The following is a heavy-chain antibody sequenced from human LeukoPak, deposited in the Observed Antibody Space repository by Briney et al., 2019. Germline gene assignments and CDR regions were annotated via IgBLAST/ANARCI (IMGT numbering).Heavy chain of an antibody. CDR1: GFTFSSYA. CDR2: ISYDGSNT. V-gene: IGHV3-30-3*01. Sequence: GGSLTLSCAASGFTFSSYAMHWVRRAPGKGLEWVTLISYDGSNTYYADSVKGRFTISRDNSKNTLYLQMNSLRAEDTAVYYCACSSTPIQLWSRVDYWGQGTLVTVSS. J-gene: IGHJ4*02. D-gene: IGHD5-18*01. CDR3: ACSSTPIQLWSRVDY.